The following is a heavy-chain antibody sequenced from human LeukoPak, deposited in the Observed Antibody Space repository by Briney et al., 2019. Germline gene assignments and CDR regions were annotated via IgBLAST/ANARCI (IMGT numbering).Heavy chain of an antibody. Sequence: PSQTLSLTCTVSGGSISSGGYYWSWIRQHSGKGLEWIGYIYYSGSTYYNPSLKSRVTISVDTSKNQFSLKLSSVTAADTAVYYCARVVRSAVAEYFQHWGQGTLVTVSS. CDR2: IYYSGST. V-gene: IGHV4-31*03. CDR1: GGSISSGGYY. J-gene: IGHJ1*01. CDR3: ARVVRSAVAEYFQH.